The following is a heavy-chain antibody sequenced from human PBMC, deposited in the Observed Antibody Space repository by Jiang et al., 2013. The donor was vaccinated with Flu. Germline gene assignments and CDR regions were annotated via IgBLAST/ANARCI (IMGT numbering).Heavy chain of an antibody. CDR2: IIPIFGTA. D-gene: IGHD3-16*02. J-gene: IGHJ6*02. CDR1: GGTFSSYA. Sequence: SSVKVSCKASGGTFSSYAISWVRQAPGQGLEWMGGIIPIFGTANYAQKFQGRVTITADESTSTAYMELSSLRSEDTAVYYCARDELSPTFGGVIVTHYYYYGMDVWGQGTTVTVSS. CDR3: ARDELSPTFGGVIVTHYYYYGMDV. V-gene: IGHV1-69*01.